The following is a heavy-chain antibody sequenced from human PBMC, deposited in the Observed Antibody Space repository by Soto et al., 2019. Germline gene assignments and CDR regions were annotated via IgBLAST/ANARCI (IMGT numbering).Heavy chain of an antibody. CDR2: IYYSGST. CDR3: ARRASDTAMRIYYMDV. D-gene: IGHD5-18*01. CDR1: GGSISSSSYY. J-gene: IGHJ6*03. Sequence: QLQLQESGPGLVKPSETLSLTCTVSGGSISSSSYYWGWIRQPPGKGLEWIGSIYYSGSTYYNPSLKSRVTISVDTSKNQFSLKLSSVTAADTAVYYCARRASDTAMRIYYMDVWGKGTTVTVSS. V-gene: IGHV4-39*01.